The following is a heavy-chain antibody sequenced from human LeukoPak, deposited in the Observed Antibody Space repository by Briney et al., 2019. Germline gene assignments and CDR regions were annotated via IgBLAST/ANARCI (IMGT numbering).Heavy chain of an antibody. V-gene: IGHV4-30-4*08. CDR1: GGSISSGDYY. CDR3: ARDRIYSERYYYMDV. D-gene: IGHD4-11*01. J-gene: IGHJ6*03. CDR2: IYYSGST. Sequence: PSETLSLTCTVSGGSISSGDYYWSWIRQPPGKGLEWIGYIYYSGSTYYNPSLKSRVTISVDTSKNQFSLKLSSVTAADTAVYYCARDRIYSERYYYMDVWGKGTTVTVSS.